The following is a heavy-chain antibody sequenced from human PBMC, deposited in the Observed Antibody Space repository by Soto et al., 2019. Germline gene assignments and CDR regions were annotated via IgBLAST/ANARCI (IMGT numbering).Heavy chain of an antibody. V-gene: IGHV5-51*01. D-gene: IGHD3-22*01. J-gene: IGHJ5*01. Sequence: GESLKISCKASGYSFTSLWIGWVRQMPGKGLEWMGIINPGDSDTRYSPSFEGQVALSADKSINTAYLQWSSLKAADTAMYCCMRPDSNGWYDSWGQGTLVTVSS. CDR2: INPGDSDT. CDR3: MRPDSNGWYDS. CDR1: GYSFTSLW.